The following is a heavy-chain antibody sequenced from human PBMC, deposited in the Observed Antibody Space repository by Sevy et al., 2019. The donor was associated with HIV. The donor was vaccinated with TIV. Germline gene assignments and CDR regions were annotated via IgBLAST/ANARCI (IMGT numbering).Heavy chain of an antibody. CDR3: ATHHCSGGSCTTNY. CDR1: GGSFSGYY. CDR2: INHSGST. V-gene: IGHV4-34*01. J-gene: IGHJ4*02. Sequence: SETLSLTCAVYGGSFSGYYWSWIRQPPGKGLEWIGEINHSGSTNYNPSLKSRVTISVDTSKNQFSLKLSSVTAADTAVYYCATHHCSGGSCTTNYWGQGTLVTVSS. D-gene: IGHD2-15*01.